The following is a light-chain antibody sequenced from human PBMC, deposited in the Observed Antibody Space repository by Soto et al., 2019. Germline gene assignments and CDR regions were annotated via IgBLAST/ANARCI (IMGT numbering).Light chain of an antibody. CDR1: STDFVSYNR. CDR2: EVS. V-gene: IGLV2-18*01. J-gene: IGLJ1*01. Sequence: QSVLTQPPSVSGSPGQSVTISCTGTSTDFVSYNRVSWYQQPPGTAPKLMIYEVSKRPSGVPDRFSGSKSGNTASLTISGLQAADEADYYCSLYTSENAYVFGTGTKLTV. CDR3: SLYTSENAYV.